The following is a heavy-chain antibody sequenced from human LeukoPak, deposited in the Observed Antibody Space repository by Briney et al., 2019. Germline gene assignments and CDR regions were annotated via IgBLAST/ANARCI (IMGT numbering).Heavy chain of an antibody. CDR1: GYSISSGYY. CDR2: IYHSGST. V-gene: IGHV4-38-2*02. J-gene: IGHJ5*02. Sequence: SETLSLTCTVSGYSISSGYYWGWIRQPPGKGLEWIGSIYHSGSTYYNPSLKSRVTISVDTSKNHFSLKLSSVTAADTAVYYCARGPNWFDPWDQGTLVTVSS. CDR3: ARGPNWFDP.